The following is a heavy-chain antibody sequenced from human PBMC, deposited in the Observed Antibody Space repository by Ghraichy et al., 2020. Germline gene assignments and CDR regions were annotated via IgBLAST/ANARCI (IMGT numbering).Heavy chain of an antibody. V-gene: IGHV3-23*01. D-gene: IGHD6-19*01. CDR2: LSGSGVST. Sequence: GGSLRLSCAASGFTFSSYAMSWVRQAPGEGLEWVSALSGSGVSTYYADSVEGRFTISRDNSKNTLFLQMNSLRAEDTAVYYCARDLGSGWYFDYWGQGTLVTVSS. CDR3: ARDLGSGWYFDY. J-gene: IGHJ4*02. CDR1: GFTFSSYA.